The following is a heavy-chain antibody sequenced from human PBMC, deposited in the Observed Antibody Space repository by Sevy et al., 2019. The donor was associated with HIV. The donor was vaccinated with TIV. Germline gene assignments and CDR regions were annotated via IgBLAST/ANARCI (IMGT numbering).Heavy chain of an antibody. J-gene: IGHJ4*02. CDR1: GFNFRTHA. D-gene: IGHD5-12*01. CDR3: ARDSGYSPYDYPGNY. CDR2: ISYAGDTK. V-gene: IGHV3-30-3*01. Sequence: GGSLRLSCAASGFNFRTHAMHWVRHAPGRGLEWVAVISYAGDTKCNTDSVKGRFTISRDNSKNTVFLQMNSLRPEDTAVYYCARDSGYSPYDYPGNYWGQGTLVTVSS.